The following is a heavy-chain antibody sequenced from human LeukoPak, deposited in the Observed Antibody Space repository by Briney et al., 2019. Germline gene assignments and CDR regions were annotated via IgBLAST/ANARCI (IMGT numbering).Heavy chain of an antibody. CDR1: GFTVSSSY. Sequence: PGGSLRLSRAASGFTVSSSYMSWVRQAPGKGLEWVSVIYSGGNTYYADSVKGRFIISRDNSKNTLYLQMNSLRAEDTALYYCAKEGGYFDWPFTFDFWGQGTLVTVSS. J-gene: IGHJ4*02. CDR3: AKEGGYFDWPFTFDF. D-gene: IGHD3-9*01. V-gene: IGHV3-66*01. CDR2: IYSGGNT.